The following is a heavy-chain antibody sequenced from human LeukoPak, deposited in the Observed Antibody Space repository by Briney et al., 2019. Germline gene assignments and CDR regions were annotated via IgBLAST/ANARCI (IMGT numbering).Heavy chain of an antibody. V-gene: IGHV3-66*01. CDR2: IYSGGKT. J-gene: IGHJ1*01. D-gene: IGHD1-26*01. CDR1: GFSVSSDY. Sequence: GGSLRLSCAASGFSVSSDYMSWVRQAPGKGLEWVSSIYSGGKTLYADSVKDRFTISRDNSENTLHLQMNSLRAEDTAVYHCVREVGAPGSFQHWGQGAPVTVSS. CDR3: VREVGAPGSFQH.